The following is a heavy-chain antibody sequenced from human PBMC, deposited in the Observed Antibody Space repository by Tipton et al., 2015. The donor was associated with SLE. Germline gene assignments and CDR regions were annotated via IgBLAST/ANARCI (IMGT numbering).Heavy chain of an antibody. Sequence: TLSLTCTVSGGSISSYYWSWIRQPPGKGLEWIGYIYYSGSTNYNPSLKSRVTISVDTSKNQFSLKLSSVTAADTAVYYCARLLGPPGYSSALFAYWGQGTLVTVSS. D-gene: IGHD6-19*01. CDR1: GGSISSYY. CDR2: IYYSGST. CDR3: ARLLGPPGYSSALFAY. V-gene: IGHV4-59*01. J-gene: IGHJ4*02.